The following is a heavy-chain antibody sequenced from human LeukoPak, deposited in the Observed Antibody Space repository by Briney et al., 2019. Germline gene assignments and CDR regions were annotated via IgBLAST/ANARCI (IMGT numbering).Heavy chain of an antibody. Sequence: PSETLSLTCTVSGGSISNSNYYWGWIRQPPGKGLEWIGYIYYSGSTNYNPSLKSRVTISVDTSKNQFSLKLSSVTAADTAVYYCARATWDSRYFDYWGQGTLVTVSS. CDR2: IYYSGST. D-gene: IGHD1-26*01. CDR1: GGSISNSNYY. J-gene: IGHJ4*02. V-gene: IGHV4-61*05. CDR3: ARATWDSRYFDY.